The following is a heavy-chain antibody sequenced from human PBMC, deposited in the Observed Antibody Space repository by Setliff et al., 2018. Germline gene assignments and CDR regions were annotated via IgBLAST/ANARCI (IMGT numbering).Heavy chain of an antibody. CDR3: ARDRWKVVVNRGDDAFDL. V-gene: IGHV1-8*01. D-gene: IGHD2-15*01. CDR2: MNPNSGNT. J-gene: IGHJ3*01. CDR1: GYTFTSYD. Sequence: ASVKVSCKASGYTFTSYDINWVRQATGQGLEWMGWMNPNSGNTGYAQKFQGRVTMTRNTSTSTVYMELSRRRAEDTAVYYCARDRWKVVVNRGDDAFDLWGQGTMVTVSS.